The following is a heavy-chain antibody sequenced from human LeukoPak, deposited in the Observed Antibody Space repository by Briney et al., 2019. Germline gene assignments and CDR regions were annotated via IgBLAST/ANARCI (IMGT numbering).Heavy chain of an antibody. CDR2: TWSDGSEY. CDR1: GFTFSSFG. J-gene: IGHJ4*02. CDR3: ARDRGYCRGGRCYSNYFDL. V-gene: IGHV3-33*01. Sequence: GGSLRLSCAASGFTFSSFGMHWVRQAPGRGLEWVALTWSDGSEYLYPDSGKGRFTISRDNSKNTVYLQMNSLRAEVPAVYFCARDRGYCRGGRCYSNYFDLWGQGTLVTVSS. D-gene: IGHD2-15*01.